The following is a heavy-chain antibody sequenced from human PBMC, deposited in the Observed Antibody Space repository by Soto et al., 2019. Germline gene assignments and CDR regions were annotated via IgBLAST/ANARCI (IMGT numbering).Heavy chain of an antibody. V-gene: IGHV3-23*01. D-gene: IGHD1-26*01. CDR3: AKGEGRIVPRHFDY. CDR2: ISSGGGSP. CDR1: GFTFSDYA. J-gene: IGHJ4*02. Sequence: GGSLRLSCAASGFTFSDYAMSWVRQAPGKGLEWVSSISSGGGSPYYADSVKGRFTISRNNSKNTLFLQMNSLRAEDTAVYYCAKGEGRIVPRHFDYWGQGTLVTVSS.